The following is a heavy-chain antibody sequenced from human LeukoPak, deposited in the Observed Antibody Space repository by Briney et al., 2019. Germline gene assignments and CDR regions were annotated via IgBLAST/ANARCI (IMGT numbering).Heavy chain of an antibody. D-gene: IGHD4-17*01. CDR3: ARGEGSYGGYDYYYYYGMDV. Sequence: SETLSLTCTVSGGSISSYYWSWIRQPPGKGLEWIGYIYYSGSTNYNPSLKSRVTISVDTSKNQFSLKLSSVTAADTAVYYCARGEGSYGGYDYYYYYGMDVWGQGTRSPSP. CDR2: IYYSGST. CDR1: GGSISSYY. V-gene: IGHV4-59*01. J-gene: IGHJ6*02.